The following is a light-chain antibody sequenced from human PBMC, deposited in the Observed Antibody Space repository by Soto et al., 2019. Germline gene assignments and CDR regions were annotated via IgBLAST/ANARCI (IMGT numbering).Light chain of an antibody. CDR3: QQYSNWPPIT. CDR2: DAS. CDR1: QSVSSF. Sequence: EIVLTQSPATLSLSPGERATLSCRASQSVSSFLAWYQQKPGQPPRLPIYDASNRATGIPARFSGSGSGTEFTLTISSLQSEDFAVYYCQQYSNWPPITFGQGTRLEIK. J-gene: IGKJ5*01. V-gene: IGKV3-11*01.